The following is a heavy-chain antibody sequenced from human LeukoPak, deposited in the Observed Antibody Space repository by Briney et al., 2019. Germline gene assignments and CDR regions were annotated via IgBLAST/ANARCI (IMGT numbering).Heavy chain of an antibody. J-gene: IGHJ4*02. CDR1: GFTFTSSA. D-gene: IGHD4-17*01. V-gene: IGHV1-58*01. CDR3: ARESYGEEDN. Sequence: SVKVSCKASGFTFTSSALQWVRQARGQRLEWIGWIVVGSGNTSYAQKFQGRVTMTRDTSTSTVYMELSGLRSEDTAVYYCARESYGEEDNWGQGTLVTVSS. CDR2: IVVGSGNT.